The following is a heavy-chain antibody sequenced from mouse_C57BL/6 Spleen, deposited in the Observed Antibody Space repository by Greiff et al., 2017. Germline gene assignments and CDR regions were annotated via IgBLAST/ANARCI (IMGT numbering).Heavy chain of an antibody. CDR3: AQMWYYYGSSPAWFAY. D-gene: IGHD1-1*01. Sequence: QVTLKVSGPGILQPSQTLSLTCSFSGFSLSTSNMGIGWIRQPSGKGLEWLAHIWWNDDKYYNPSLKSRLTISKDTSNHQVFLKITSVDTAETATYYCAQMWYYYGSSPAWFAYWGQGTLVTVSA. CDR1: GFSLSTSNMG. CDR2: IWWNDDK. V-gene: IGHV8-5*01. J-gene: IGHJ3*01.